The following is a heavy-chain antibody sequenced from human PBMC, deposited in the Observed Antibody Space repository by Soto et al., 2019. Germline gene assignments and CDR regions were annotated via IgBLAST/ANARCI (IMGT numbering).Heavy chain of an antibody. Sequence: SGPTLVNPTQTLTLTWTFSGFSLSTSGMCVSWIRQPPGKALEWLALIDWDDDKYYSTSLKTRLTISKDTSKNQVVLTMTNMDPVDTATYYCARMRRCYYDSSGYTVPFDYWGQGTLVTVSS. J-gene: IGHJ4*02. CDR2: IDWDDDK. V-gene: IGHV2-70*01. D-gene: IGHD3-22*01. CDR1: GFSLSTSGMC. CDR3: ARMRRCYYDSSGYTVPFDY.